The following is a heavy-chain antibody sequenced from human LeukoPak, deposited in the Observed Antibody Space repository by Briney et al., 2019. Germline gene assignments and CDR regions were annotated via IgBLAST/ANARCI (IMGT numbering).Heavy chain of an antibody. CDR3: AREASYSSSWATFDN. J-gene: IGHJ4*02. Sequence: KSGGSPRLSCVASGFGLSGSGMTWVRQAPGKGLEWISYISVSGGIIYYADSVRGRFTISRDNAKNSLFLQMNSLTVEDTAVYYCAREASYSSSWATFDNWGQGTLVTV. V-gene: IGHV3-48*01. CDR1: GFGLSGSG. CDR2: ISVSGGII. D-gene: IGHD6-13*01.